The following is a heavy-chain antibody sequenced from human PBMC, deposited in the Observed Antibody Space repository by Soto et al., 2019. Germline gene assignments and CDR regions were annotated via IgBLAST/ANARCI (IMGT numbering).Heavy chain of an antibody. D-gene: IGHD5-18*01. CDR2: MNPNSGNT. CDR1: GYTFTSYD. V-gene: IGHV1-8*01. J-gene: IGHJ4*02. CDR3: AREVQLWPTPRDY. Sequence: QVQLVQSGAEVKKPGASVKVSCKASGYTFTSYDINWVRQATGQGLEWMGWMNPNSGNTGYAQKFQGRVXXTXNXXISTAYMELSSLRSEDTAVYYCAREVQLWPTPRDYWGQGTLVTVSS.